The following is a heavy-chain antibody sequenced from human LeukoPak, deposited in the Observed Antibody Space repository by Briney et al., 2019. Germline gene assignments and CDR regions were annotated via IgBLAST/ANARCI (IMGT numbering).Heavy chain of an antibody. D-gene: IGHD1-1*01. J-gene: IGHJ6*03. V-gene: IGHV4-59*01. Sequence: PSETLSLTCTVSGGSINSYYWSWIRQPPGKGLEWFGYVYDSGTTNYNPSLKSRVTISVDTSKNQFSLKLSSVTAADTAVYYCARVSWFPGTSYYYMDVWDKGTTVTVSS. CDR2: VYDSGTT. CDR1: GGSINSYY. CDR3: ARVSWFPGTSYYYMDV.